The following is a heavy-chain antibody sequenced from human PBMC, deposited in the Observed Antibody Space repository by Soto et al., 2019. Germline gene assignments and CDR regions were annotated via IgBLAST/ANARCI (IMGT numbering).Heavy chain of an antibody. V-gene: IGHV4-4*08. D-gene: IGHD3-10*01. CDR1: GDSITSYY. CDR2: IYNSGST. J-gene: IGHJ3*01. CDR3: ARDLGIGSGPFDA. Sequence: QVQLQESGPGLVKPSETLSLTCTVSGDSITSYYWSWIRQPPGKALEWIGYIYNSGSTDNNPSLXXXXXXXXXXXXXXXXXXXXXXXXXXTAVYYCARDLGIGSGPFDAWGQGTMVTVSA.